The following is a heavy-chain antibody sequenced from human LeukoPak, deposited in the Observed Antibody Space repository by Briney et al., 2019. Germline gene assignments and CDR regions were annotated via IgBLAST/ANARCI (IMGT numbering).Heavy chain of an antibody. CDR1: GITLSNYG. CDR3: AKRGVVIRVILVGFHKEAYYFDS. D-gene: IGHD3-22*01. Sequence: GGSLRLSCAVSGITLSNYGMIWDRQAPGRGLEWVAGIRDRGGRTNYADSVKGRFTISRANPKSTLYLQMNSLRAEDTAVYFCAKRGVVIRVILVGFHKEAYYFDSWGQGALVTVSS. V-gene: IGHV3-23*01. CDR2: IRDRGGRT. J-gene: IGHJ4*02.